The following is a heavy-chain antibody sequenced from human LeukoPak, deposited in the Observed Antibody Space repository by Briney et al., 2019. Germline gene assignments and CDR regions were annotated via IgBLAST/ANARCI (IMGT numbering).Heavy chain of an antibody. CDR3: ARVSGSYGYYFDY. D-gene: IGHD1-26*01. V-gene: IGHV4-61*02. CDR2: IYTSGST. Sequence: SETLSLTCTVSGGSISSGSYYWSWIRQPAGKGLEWTGRIYTSGSTNYNPSLKSRVTISVDTSKNQFSLKLSSVTAADTAVYYCARVSGSYGYYFDYWGQGTLVTVSS. CDR1: GGSISSGSYY. J-gene: IGHJ4*02.